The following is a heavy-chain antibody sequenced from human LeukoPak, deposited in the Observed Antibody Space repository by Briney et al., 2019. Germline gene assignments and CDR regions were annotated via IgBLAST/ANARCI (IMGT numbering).Heavy chain of an antibody. D-gene: IGHD2-2*01. CDR2: ISSSSDYI. Sequence: GGSLRLSCAASGFTFSSYSMNWVRQAPGKGLEWVSSISSSSDYIYYGRFTISRDNAKNSLYLQMNSLRAEDTAVYYCATQGFCTSTDCYAHNFHIWGQGTMVTVSS. J-gene: IGHJ3*02. V-gene: IGHV3-21*01. CDR1: GFTFSSYS. CDR3: ATQGFCTSTDCYAHNFHI.